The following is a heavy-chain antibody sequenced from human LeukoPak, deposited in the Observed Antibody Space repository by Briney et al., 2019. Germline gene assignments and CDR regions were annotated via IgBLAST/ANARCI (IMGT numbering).Heavy chain of an antibody. CDR2: ISYDGSNK. V-gene: IGHV3-30*04. J-gene: IGHJ4*02. CDR1: GFTFSSYA. D-gene: IGHD2-2*01. Sequence: GGSLRLSCAASGFTFSSYAMHWVRQAPGKGLEWVAVISYDGSNKYYADSVKGRFTISRDNSKNTLYLQMNSLRAEDTAVYYCARVLIVVPAARFDYWGQGTLVTISS. CDR3: ARVLIVVPAARFDY.